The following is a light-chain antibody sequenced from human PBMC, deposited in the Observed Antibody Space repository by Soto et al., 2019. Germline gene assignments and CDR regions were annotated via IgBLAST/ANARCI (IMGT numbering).Light chain of an antibody. CDR3: QQYKDWPPLT. V-gene: IGKV3D-15*01. CDR1: QSVNIN. CDR2: GAS. Sequence: EMAMTQSPVPLSASPEERATLSCRASQSVNINLAWYQQRPGQAPRVLIYGASNRASGIPDRFSGSGSGTDFTLTISSLEPDDFALYYCQQYKDWPPLTFGGGTRVEIK. J-gene: IGKJ4*01.